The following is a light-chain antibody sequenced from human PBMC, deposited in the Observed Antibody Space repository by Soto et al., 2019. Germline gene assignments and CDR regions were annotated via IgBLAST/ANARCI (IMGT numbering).Light chain of an antibody. V-gene: IGKV3-15*01. J-gene: IGKJ1*01. Sequence: EIVMTQSPATLSVSPGERATLSCRASQSVSINLAWYQQKPGQAPRLLIYGASTRATGTPARFSGSGSGTEFTLTFSSLQSEDLSVYYCQQHNDWPPWTFGQGTKVEIK. CDR3: QQHNDWPPWT. CDR2: GAS. CDR1: QSVSIN.